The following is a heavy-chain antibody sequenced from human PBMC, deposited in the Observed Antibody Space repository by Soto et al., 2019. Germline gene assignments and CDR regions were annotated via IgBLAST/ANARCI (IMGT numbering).Heavy chain of an antibody. J-gene: IGHJ4*02. CDR1: GFTFINTG. CDR2: ITGNGDTT. CDR3: AKIDGYVVY. D-gene: IGHD5-12*01. V-gene: IGHV3-23*01. Sequence: EVQVLQSGGGLVPPGGSLRLSCAGSGFTFINTGMSWVRQAPGQGLEWVSAITGNGDTTYYADSVKGRFTISRDNSKSTLYLQMSSLRAEDTAVYYCAKIDGYVVYWGQGTVGTVSS.